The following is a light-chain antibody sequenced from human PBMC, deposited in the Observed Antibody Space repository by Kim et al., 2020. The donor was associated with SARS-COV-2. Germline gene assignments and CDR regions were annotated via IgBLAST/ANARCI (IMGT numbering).Light chain of an antibody. Sequence: AYVGDRVTITGRASPDISNYLAWFQLKPGKAPKLLIYAASALQPGVPSRFSGSGSGTDFTLTVTSLQPEDVATYYCQKCDSAPWTFGQGTKVDIK. CDR2: AAS. V-gene: IGKV1-27*01. CDR1: PDISNY. J-gene: IGKJ1*01. CDR3: QKCDSAPWT.